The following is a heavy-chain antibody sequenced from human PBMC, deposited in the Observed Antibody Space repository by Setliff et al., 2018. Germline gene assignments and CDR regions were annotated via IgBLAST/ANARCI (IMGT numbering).Heavy chain of an antibody. D-gene: IGHD3-16*01. Sequence: PSETLSLTCTVSGGSLSSGPYYWTWVRQPAGKGLEWIGHIYTSGTTNYSPSLKSRVTISADTSKNQFSLQLSSVTAADTAVYYCAGYGYDGSQYQGGFYYMDVWGKGTTVTVSS. CDR1: GGSLSSGPYY. CDR3: AGYGYDGSQYQGGFYYMDV. CDR2: IYTSGTT. V-gene: IGHV4-61*10. J-gene: IGHJ6*03.